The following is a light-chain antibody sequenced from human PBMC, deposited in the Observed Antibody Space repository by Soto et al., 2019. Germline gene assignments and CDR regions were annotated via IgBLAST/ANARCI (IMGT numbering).Light chain of an antibody. Sequence: EIVMTQSPATLSLSPGERATLSCRASQSVSSNLAWYQQKPGQAPRLLIYGASSRATGIPDRFSGSGSGTDFTLTISSLEPEDFAVYYCQQRRSWQVTFGQGTRLEIK. CDR3: QQRRSWQVT. CDR1: QSVSSN. CDR2: GAS. J-gene: IGKJ5*01. V-gene: IGKV3D-20*02.